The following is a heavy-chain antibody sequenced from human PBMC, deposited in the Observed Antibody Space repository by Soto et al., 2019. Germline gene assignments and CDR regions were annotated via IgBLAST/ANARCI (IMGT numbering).Heavy chain of an antibody. Sequence: GESLKISCKGSGYSFTSYWISWVRQMPGKGLEWMGIIYPGDSDTRHSPSFQGQVTISADKSISTAYLQWSSLKASDTAMYYCAGGGVRGVITRTRDYYPMDVWGQGTTVTVSS. D-gene: IGHD3-10*01. CDR3: AGGGVRGVITRTRDYYPMDV. J-gene: IGHJ6*02. CDR1: GYSFTSYW. V-gene: IGHV5-51*01. CDR2: IYPGDSDT.